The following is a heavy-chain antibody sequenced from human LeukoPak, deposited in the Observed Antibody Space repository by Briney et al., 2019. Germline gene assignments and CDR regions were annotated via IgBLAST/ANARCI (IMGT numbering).Heavy chain of an antibody. CDR2: INPNSGGT. CDR1: GYTFTGCY. CDR3: AKSYGDYVSPRIYDY. D-gene: IGHD4-17*01. Sequence: ASVKVSCKASGYTFTGCYMHWVRQAPGQGLEWMGWINPNSGGTNYAQKFQGRVTMTRDTSISTAYMELSRLRSDDTAVYYCAKSYGDYVSPRIYDYWGQGTLVTVSS. J-gene: IGHJ4*02. V-gene: IGHV1-2*02.